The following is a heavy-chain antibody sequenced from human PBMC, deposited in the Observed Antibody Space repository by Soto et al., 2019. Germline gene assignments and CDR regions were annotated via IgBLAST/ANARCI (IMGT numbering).Heavy chain of an antibody. Sequence: QLQLQESGSGLVKPSQTLSLTCAVSGGSISSGGYSWSWIRQPPGKGLEWIGYIYHSGSTYYNPSLKSRVIISVDRSKNQCSLKLSSVTAADTAVYYCARVDRSSTQSFDYWGQGTLVTVSS. CDR3: ARVDRSSTQSFDY. J-gene: IGHJ4*02. CDR1: GGSISSGGYS. V-gene: IGHV4-30-2*01. D-gene: IGHD6-13*01. CDR2: IYHSGST.